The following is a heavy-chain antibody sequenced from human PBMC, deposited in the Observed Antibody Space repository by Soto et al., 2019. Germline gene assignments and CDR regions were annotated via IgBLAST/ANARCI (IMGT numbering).Heavy chain of an antibody. CDR2: INPNSGGT. D-gene: IGHD3-10*01. CDR3: ARDLRLGEFKPRGPMDV. J-gene: IGHJ6*02. CDR1: GYTITGYY. Sequence: ASVKVSCKASGYTITGYYMHWVRQAPGQGFEWMGWINPNSGGTNYAQKFQGWVTMTRDTSISTAYMELSRLRSDDTAVYYCARDLRLGEFKPRGPMDVWGQGTTLTVSS. V-gene: IGHV1-2*04.